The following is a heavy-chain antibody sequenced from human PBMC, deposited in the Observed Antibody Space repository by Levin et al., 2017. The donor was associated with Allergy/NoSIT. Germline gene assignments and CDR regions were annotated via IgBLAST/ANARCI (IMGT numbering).Heavy chain of an antibody. D-gene: IGHD5-12*01. CDR1: GFTFSSYG. CDR2: ISYDGSNK. Sequence: PGESLKISCAASGFTFSSYGMHWVRQAPGKGLEWVAVISYDGSNKYYADSVKGRFTISRDNSKNTLYLQMNSLRAEDTAVYYCAKDVDIVATGGFDYWGQGTLVTVSS. V-gene: IGHV3-30*18. CDR3: AKDVDIVATGGFDY. J-gene: IGHJ4*02.